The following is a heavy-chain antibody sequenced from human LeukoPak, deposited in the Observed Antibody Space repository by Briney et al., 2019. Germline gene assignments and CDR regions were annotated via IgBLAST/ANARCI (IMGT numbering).Heavy chain of an antibody. CDR1: GFTFSSYW. J-gene: IGHJ4*02. CDR2: ISYDGSNK. V-gene: IGHV3-30*03. CDR3: ARDSTRFDY. Sequence: GGSLRLSCAASGFTFSSYWMSWVRQAPGKGLEWVAVISYDGSNKYYADSVKGRFTISRDNAKNSLYLQMNSLRAEDTAVYYCARDSTRFDYWGQGTLVTVSS.